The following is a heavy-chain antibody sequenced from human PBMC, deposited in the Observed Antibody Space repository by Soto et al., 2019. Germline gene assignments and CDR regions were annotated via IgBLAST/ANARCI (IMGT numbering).Heavy chain of an antibody. CDR3: ARGPHRATLPDY. J-gene: IGHJ4*02. CDR1: GFTFSSYA. V-gene: IGHV3-30-3*01. CDR2: ISYDGSNK. Sequence: GGSLRLSCAASGFTFSSYAMHWVRQAPGKGLEWVAVISYDGSNKYYADSVKGRFTISRDNSKNTLYLQMNSLRAEDTAVYYCARGPHRATLPDYWGQGTLVTVSS.